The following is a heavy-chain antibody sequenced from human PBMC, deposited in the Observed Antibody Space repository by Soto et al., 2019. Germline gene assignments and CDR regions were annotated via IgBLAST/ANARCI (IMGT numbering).Heavy chain of an antibody. V-gene: IGHV3-23*01. CDR1: GFTFSSYA. J-gene: IGHJ6*02. D-gene: IGHD6-6*01. CDR3: ASPLYSSSNYYYYGMDV. CDR2: ISGSGDST. Sequence: QSGGSLRLSCAASGFTFSSYAMSWVRQAPGKGLEWVSTISGSGDSTYYADSVKGRFTISRDNSKNTLYLQMNSLRAEDTAVYYCASPLYSSSNYYYYGMDVWGQGTTVTVSS.